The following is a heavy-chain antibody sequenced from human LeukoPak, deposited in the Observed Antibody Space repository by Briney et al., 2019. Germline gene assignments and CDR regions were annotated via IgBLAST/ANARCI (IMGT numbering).Heavy chain of an antibody. J-gene: IGHJ4*02. D-gene: IGHD6-13*01. CDR2: INPNSGGT. V-gene: IGHV1-2*02. CDR3: ARGSSSWYGYYFDY. CDR1: GYTFTGYY. Sequence: ASVKVSCKASGYTFTGYYMHWVRQAPGQGLEWMGWINPNSGGTNYAQKFQGRVTMTRDTSISTAYMELSRLRSDDTAVYYCARGSSSWYGYYFDYWGQGTLVTVSS.